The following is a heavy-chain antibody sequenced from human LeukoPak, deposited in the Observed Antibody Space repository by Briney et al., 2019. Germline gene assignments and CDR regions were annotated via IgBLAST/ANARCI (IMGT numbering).Heavy chain of an antibody. Sequence: SSETLSLTCTVSGGSISSYYWSWIRQPPGKGLEWIGYIYYSGSTNYNPSLKSRVTISVDTSKNQFSLKLSSVTAADTAVYYCARQNPSGWYYFDYWGQGTLVTVSS. D-gene: IGHD6-19*01. J-gene: IGHJ4*02. V-gene: IGHV4-59*08. CDR1: GGSISSYY. CDR3: ARQNPSGWYYFDY. CDR2: IYYSGST.